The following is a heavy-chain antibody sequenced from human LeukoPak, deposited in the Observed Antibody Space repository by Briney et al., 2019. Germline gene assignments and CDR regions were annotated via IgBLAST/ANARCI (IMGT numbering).Heavy chain of an antibody. J-gene: IGHJ6*03. D-gene: IGHD6-6*01. CDR1: GGSISSYY. Sequence: PSETLSLTCTVSGGSISSYYLSWIRQPPGKGLEWIGYIYYSGSTNYNPSLKSRVTISVDTSKNQFSLKLSSVTAADTAVYCCARRIAGRSPPAYYYYMDGWGKGTTVTVSS. V-gene: IGHV4-59*08. CDR3: ARRIAGRSPPAYYYYMDG. CDR2: IYYSGST.